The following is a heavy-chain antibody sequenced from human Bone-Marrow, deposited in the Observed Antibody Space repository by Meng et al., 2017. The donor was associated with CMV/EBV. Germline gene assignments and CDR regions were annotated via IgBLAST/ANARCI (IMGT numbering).Heavy chain of an antibody. CDR2: ITSTSAFI. Sequence: FNFSSYGMSWVRQAPGKGLEWLSSITSTSAFINYADSVKGRFTISRDNAKNSLYLQMNSLRAEDTAVYYCARDYVRTAMVTRYYFDYWGQGTLVTVSS. CDR3: ARDYVRTAMVTRYYFDY. J-gene: IGHJ4*02. CDR1: FNFSSYG. D-gene: IGHD4-23*01. V-gene: IGHV3-21*01.